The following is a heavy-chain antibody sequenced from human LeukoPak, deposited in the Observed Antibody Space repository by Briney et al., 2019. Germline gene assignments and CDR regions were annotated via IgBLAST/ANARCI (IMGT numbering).Heavy chain of an antibody. V-gene: IGHV4-31*03. J-gene: IGHJ4*02. CDR1: GGSISSGGYY. D-gene: IGHD3-10*01. CDR2: IYYSGST. CDR3: ARPRSGSSRLDFDY. Sequence: NPSQTLSLTCTVSGGSISSGGYYWSWIRQHQGKGLEWIGYIYYSGSTYYNPSLKSRVTISVDTSKNQFSLKLSSVTAADTAVYYCARPRSGSSRLDFDYWGQGTLVTVSS.